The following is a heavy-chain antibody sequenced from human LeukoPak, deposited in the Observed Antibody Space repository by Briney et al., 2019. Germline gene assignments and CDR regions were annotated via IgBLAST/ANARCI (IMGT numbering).Heavy chain of an antibody. CDR3: ARVRQNFGSGSYYSTQPKIKYNWFDP. CDR2: INHSGST. D-gene: IGHD3-10*01. J-gene: IGHJ5*02. CDR1: GGSFSGYY. Sequence: SETLSLTCAVYGGSFSGYYWSWIRQPPGKGLEWIGEINHSGSTNYNPSLKSRVTISVDTSKNQFSLKLSSVTAADTAVYYCARVRQNFGSGSYYSTQPKIKYNWFDPWGQGTLVTVSS. V-gene: IGHV4-34*01.